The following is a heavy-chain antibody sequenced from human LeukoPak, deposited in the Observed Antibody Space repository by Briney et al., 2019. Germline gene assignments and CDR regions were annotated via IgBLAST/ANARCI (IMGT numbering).Heavy chain of an antibody. CDR1: GFTFSNYA. D-gene: IGHD4-17*01. CDR3: TRDPNGDYIGAFDF. CDR2: IRSGGSA. J-gene: IGHJ3*01. V-gene: IGHV3-23*01. Sequence: PGGSLRLSCAASGFTFSNYAMIWVRQAPGQGLEWVSAIRSGGSAKYADPVKARFTISRDNSKNTLYLQMNSLRAEDTALYFCTRDPNGDYIGAFDFLGQGTVVTGSS.